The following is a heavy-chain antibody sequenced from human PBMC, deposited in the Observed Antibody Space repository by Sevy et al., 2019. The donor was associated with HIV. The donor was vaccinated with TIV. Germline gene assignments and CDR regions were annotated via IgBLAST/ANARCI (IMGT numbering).Heavy chain of an antibody. CDR1: GFTFSDYG. Sequence: GGSLRLSCAASGFTFSDYGMAWVRQAPGKGLEWVAVISFDGSSKFYADSVKGRFTFSRDTSRNTLFLQMNSLRSEDTAVYYCAKGSSSAGPGLLDYWGQGTVVTVSS. CDR2: ISFDGSSK. CDR3: AKGSSSAGPGLLDY. J-gene: IGHJ4*02. D-gene: IGHD6-6*01. V-gene: IGHV3-30*18.